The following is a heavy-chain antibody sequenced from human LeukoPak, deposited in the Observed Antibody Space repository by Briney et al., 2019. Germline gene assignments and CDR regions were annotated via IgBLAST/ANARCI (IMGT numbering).Heavy chain of an antibody. J-gene: IGHJ6*03. V-gene: IGHV3-23*01. CDR3: AKGSSGWSHIHMDV. Sequence: GGSLRLSCAASEFTFSSYALAWVRQAPGKGLEWISGISAGGGTTYYADSVKGRFTISRDNSKKTVYLQMNSLRAEDTAVYYCAKGSSGWSHIHMDVWGKGTTVTVSS. D-gene: IGHD6-19*01. CDR1: EFTFSSYA. CDR2: ISAGGGTT.